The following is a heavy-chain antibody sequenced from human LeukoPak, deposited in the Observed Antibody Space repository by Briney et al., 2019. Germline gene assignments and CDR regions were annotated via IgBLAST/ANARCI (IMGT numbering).Heavy chain of an antibody. J-gene: IGHJ3*02. CDR1: GFTFSSYG. V-gene: IGHV3-23*01. CDR2: ISGSGGST. Sequence: PGGSLRLSCAASGFTFSSYGMSWVRQAPGKGLEWVSAISGSGGSTYYADSVKGRFTISRDNSKNTLYLQMNSLRAEDTAVYYCAKDGWANYDILTGYPPDGAFDIWGQGTMVTVSS. D-gene: IGHD3-9*01. CDR3: AKDGWANYDILTGYPPDGAFDI.